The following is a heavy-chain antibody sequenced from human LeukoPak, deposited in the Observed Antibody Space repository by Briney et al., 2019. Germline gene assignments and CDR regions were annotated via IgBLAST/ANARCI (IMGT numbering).Heavy chain of an antibody. CDR3: ARGGQWLGRPQLYYYYYMDV. CDR1: GGSFSGYY. J-gene: IGHJ6*03. D-gene: IGHD6-19*01. CDR2: INHSGST. Sequence: PSETLSLTCAVYGGSFSGYYWSWIRQPPGKGLEWIGEINHSGSTNYNPSLKSRVTMSVDTSKNQFSLKLSSVTAADTAVYYCARGGQWLGRPQLYYYYYMDVWGKGTTVTISS. V-gene: IGHV4-34*01.